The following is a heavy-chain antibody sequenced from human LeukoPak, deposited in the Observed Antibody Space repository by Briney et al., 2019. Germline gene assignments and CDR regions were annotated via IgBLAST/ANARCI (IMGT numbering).Heavy chain of an antibody. CDR3: ARAGGYGGSLAY. CDR1: GGSISSYY. CDR2: LYYSGST. J-gene: IGHJ4*02. V-gene: IGHV4-59*01. D-gene: IGHD5-18*01. Sequence: SETLSLTCSVSGGSISSYYGSWLRQPPGKGLEWIGYLYYSGSTNYNPSLKSRVTISVDTSKNQFSLKLSSVTAADTAVYYCARAGGYGGSLAYWGQGALVTVSS.